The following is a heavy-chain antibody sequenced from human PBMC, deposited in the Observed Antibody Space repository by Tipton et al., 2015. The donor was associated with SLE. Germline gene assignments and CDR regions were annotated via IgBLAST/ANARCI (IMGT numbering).Heavy chain of an antibody. CDR3: AKVGYAYGLGEFDY. CDR1: GSSISNYY. J-gene: IGHJ4*02. Sequence: TLSLTCTVSGSSISNYYWSWTRQPPGKGLEWIGYIYYSWTTKYNPSFMRRVIISVDTSKNQFSLQLSSVTAADTAVYFCAKVGYAYGLGEFDYWGQGTLVTVSS. CDR2: IYYSWTT. D-gene: IGHD3-10*01. V-gene: IGHV4-59*01.